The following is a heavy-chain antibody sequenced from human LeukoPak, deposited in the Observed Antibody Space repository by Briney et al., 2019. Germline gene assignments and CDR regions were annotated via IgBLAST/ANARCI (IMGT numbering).Heavy chain of an antibody. CDR2: IIPLFGTA. V-gene: IGHV1-69*05. D-gene: IGHD3-10*01. CDR1: GGTFSNYA. Sequence: SVKVSCKASGGTFSNYAISWVRQAPGQGPEWMGGIIPLFGTANYAQKFQGRVTITTDESTSTAYMELSSLRSEDTAVYYCARSYGSGSYYLYYYYYMDVWGKGTTVTVSS. J-gene: IGHJ6*03. CDR3: ARSYGSGSYYLYYYYYMDV.